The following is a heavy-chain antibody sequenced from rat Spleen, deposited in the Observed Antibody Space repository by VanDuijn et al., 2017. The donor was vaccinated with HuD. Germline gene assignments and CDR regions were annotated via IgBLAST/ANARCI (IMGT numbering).Heavy chain of an antibody. CDR3: ARFAPYYGYEGRRWYFDF. V-gene: IGHV3-1*01. J-gene: IGHJ1*01. CDR2: ISYSGST. CDR1: GYSITSNY. Sequence: EVQLQESGPGLVKPSQSLSLTCSVTGYSITSNYWGWIRKFPGNKMEWMGYISYSGSTSNNQSLKSRISITKDTSKNQFFLQLNSVTTEDTATYYCARFAPYYGYEGRRWYFDFWGPGTMVTVSS. D-gene: IGHD1-7*01.